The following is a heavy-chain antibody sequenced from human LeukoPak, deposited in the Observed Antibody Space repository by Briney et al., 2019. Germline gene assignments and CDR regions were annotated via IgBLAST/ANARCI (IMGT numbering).Heavy chain of an antibody. D-gene: IGHD6-19*01. CDR3: ARNGASSGRPYHFDY. Sequence: PGRSLRLSCAASGFTFSSYVMHWVRQAPGKGLEWVAIISYDGSNEYYADSVKGRFTISRDNSKNTLYLQMNSLRAEDTAVYYCARNGASSGRPYHFDYWGQGTLVTVSS. V-gene: IGHV3-30*04. J-gene: IGHJ4*02. CDR2: ISYDGSNE. CDR1: GFTFSSYV.